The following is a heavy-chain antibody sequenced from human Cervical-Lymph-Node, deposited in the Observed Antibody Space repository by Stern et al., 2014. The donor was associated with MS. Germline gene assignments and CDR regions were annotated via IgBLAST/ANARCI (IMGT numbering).Heavy chain of an antibody. CDR1: GFTFSHYS. V-gene: IGHV3-21*01. CDR3: ARARVGDYARSPHLDS. J-gene: IGHJ4*02. D-gene: IGHD4-17*01. Sequence: EVQLVESGGGLVKPGESLRLSCDASGFTFSHYSINWVRKAPGKGLEWISSVSNNSTHTYDADSVEGRFTSSRDSAKDSVSLHMVSLRAEDTAVYYCARARVGDYARSPHLDSWGQGTLVTVSS. CDR2: VSNNSTHT.